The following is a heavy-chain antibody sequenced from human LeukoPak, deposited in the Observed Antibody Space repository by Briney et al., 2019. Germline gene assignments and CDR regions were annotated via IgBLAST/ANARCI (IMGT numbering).Heavy chain of an antibody. CDR2: INHSGST. Sequence: SETLSLTCAVYGGSFSGYYWSWIRQPPGKGLEWIGEINHSGSTNYNPSLKSRVTISVDTSKNQFSLKLSSVTAADTAVYYRARLTPRPVAYYDILTGYYDDYWGQGTLVTVSS. CDR1: GGSFSGYY. CDR3: ARLTPRPVAYYDILTGYYDDY. J-gene: IGHJ4*02. D-gene: IGHD3-9*01. V-gene: IGHV4-34*01.